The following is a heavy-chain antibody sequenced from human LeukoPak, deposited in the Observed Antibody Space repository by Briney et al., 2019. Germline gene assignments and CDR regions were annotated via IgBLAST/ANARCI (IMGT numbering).Heavy chain of an antibody. V-gene: IGHV3-21*01. D-gene: IGHD3-3*01. CDR2: ISSSSSYI. CDR1: GFTFSSYA. J-gene: IGHJ4*02. Sequence: PGGSLRLSCAASGFTFSSYAMSWVRQAPGKGLEWVSSISSSSSYIYYADSVKGRFTISRDNAKNSVYLQMNSLRADDTAVYYCARAAIFGVAIESLDYWGQGTLVTVSS. CDR3: ARAAIFGVAIESLDY.